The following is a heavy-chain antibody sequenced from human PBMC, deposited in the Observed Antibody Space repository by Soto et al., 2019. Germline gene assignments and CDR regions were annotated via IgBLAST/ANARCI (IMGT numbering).Heavy chain of an antibody. CDR3: ARDGNIAAAGMGFDY. Sequence: PGGSLRLSCAASGFTFSSYAMSWVRQAPGKGLEWVSAISGSGGSTYYADSVKGRFTISRDNSKNTLYLQMNSLRAEDTAVYWCARDGNIAAAGMGFDYWGQGTLVTVSS. D-gene: IGHD6-13*01. J-gene: IGHJ4*02. CDR1: GFTFSSYA. CDR2: ISGSGGST. V-gene: IGHV3-23*01.